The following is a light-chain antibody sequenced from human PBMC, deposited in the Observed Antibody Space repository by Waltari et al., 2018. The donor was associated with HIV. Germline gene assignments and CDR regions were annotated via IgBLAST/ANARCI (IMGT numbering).Light chain of an antibody. CDR1: SGHNNYA. CDR3: QTWDTGIQV. Sequence: VVLTQSPSASASLGASVKLTCTLSSGHNNYAIAWHQQQPEKGPRYLMRVGTNGSHIKGDGIPDRFSSSSSGTERCLIISSLQSEDEADYYCQTWDTGIQVFGGGTKLTVL. J-gene: IGLJ3*02. V-gene: IGLV4-69*01. CDR2: VGTNGSH.